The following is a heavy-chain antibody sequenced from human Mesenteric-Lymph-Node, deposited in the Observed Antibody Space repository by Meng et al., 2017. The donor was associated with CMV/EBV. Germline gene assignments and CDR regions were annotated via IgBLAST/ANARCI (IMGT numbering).Heavy chain of an antibody. J-gene: IGHJ4*02. D-gene: IGHD2-15*01. CDR2: INHSGVP. V-gene: IGHV4-34*01. Sequence: QVQLQQWGAGLVKPSETLSLTCAVYVGSFSGYSWSWIRQPPGKGLEWIGEINHSGVPNYNPSRKSRVNISLDRSKNQFSLKLSSVTAEDTAVYYCARGSDIPVNNYWGQGNLVTVSS. CDR1: VGSFSGYS. CDR3: ARGSDIPVNNY.